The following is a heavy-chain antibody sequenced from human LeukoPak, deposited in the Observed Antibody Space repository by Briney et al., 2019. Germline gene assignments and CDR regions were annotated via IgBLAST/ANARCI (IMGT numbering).Heavy chain of an antibody. Sequence: GGSQRLSCAASGFTFSSYEMNWVRQAPGKGLEWVSYISSSGSTVYYADSVKGRFTISRDNATNSLYLQMSSLRAEDTAVYYCARVQGWKSLRDYGDPLFDYWGQGTLVTVSS. V-gene: IGHV3-48*03. CDR1: GFTFSSYE. D-gene: IGHD4-17*01. CDR2: ISSSGSTV. J-gene: IGHJ4*02. CDR3: ARVQGWKSLRDYGDPLFDY.